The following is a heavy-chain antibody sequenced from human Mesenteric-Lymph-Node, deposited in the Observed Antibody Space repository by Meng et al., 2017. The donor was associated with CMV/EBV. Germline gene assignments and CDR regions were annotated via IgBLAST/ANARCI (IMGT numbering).Heavy chain of an antibody. D-gene: IGHD3-22*01. CDR1: GFTFSIHW. V-gene: IGHV3-74*01. CDR3: ARGQIDYDSSGYYY. CDR2: INNDGSGT. Sequence: GGSLRLSCAASGFTFSIHWMHWVRQAPGKGLVWVSRINNDGSGTSYADSVKGRFTISRDNTKNSLYLEMNSLRAEDTAVYYCARGQIDYDSSGYYYWGQGTLVTVSS. J-gene: IGHJ4*02.